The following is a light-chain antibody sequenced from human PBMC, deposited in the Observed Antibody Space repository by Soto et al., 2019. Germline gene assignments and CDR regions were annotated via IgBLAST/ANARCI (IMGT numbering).Light chain of an antibody. CDR1: QRVTTW. CDR3: LQYNDYWT. Sequence: DIQMPQSPSSVSASVGASVTITCRASQRVTTWLAWYQQRPGKAPKLLIHDASTLHSGVPSRFSGSGSGTEFTLTISSLQPDDFATYYCLQYNDYWTFGQGTKVDIK. CDR2: DAS. J-gene: IGKJ1*01. V-gene: IGKV1-5*01.